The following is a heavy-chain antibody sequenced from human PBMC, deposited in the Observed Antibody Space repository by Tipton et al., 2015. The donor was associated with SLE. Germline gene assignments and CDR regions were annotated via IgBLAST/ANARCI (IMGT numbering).Heavy chain of an antibody. CDR2: IYTSGST. V-gene: IGHV4-61*02. Sequence: TLSLTCTVSGGSISSGSYYWSWIRQPAGKGLEWIGRIYTSGSTNYNPSLKSRVTISVDTPKNQFSPKLSSVTAADTAVYYCARGRDIVVVVAAAGFDPWGQGTLVTVSS. D-gene: IGHD2-15*01. CDR1: GGSISSGSYY. CDR3: ARGRDIVVVVAAAGFDP. J-gene: IGHJ5*02.